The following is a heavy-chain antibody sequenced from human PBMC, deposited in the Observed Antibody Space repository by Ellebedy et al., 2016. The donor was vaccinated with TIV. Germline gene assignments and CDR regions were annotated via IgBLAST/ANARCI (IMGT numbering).Heavy chain of an antibody. V-gene: IGHV3-7*03. CDR3: VRGGARSSWYWRL. Sequence: GESLKISCAASEFAFDDDWMSWVRQAPGKGLEWMANINKDGSEEYYMDSVKGRFTISRDNTENSLFLEMSSLRAEDTAIYYCVRGGARSSWYWRLWGQGTLVTVSS. CDR1: EFAFDDDW. J-gene: IGHJ4*02. CDR2: INKDGSEE. D-gene: IGHD2-8*02.